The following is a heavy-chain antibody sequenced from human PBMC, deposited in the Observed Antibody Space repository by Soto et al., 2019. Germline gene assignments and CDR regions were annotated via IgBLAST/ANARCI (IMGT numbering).Heavy chain of an antibody. CDR3: ATLMTTVTKGYYYYGMDV. D-gene: IGHD4-17*01. J-gene: IGHJ6*02. V-gene: IGHV3-33*01. Sequence: QVQLVESGGGVVQPGRSQRLSCAASGFTFSSYGMHWVRQAPGKGLEWVAVIWYDGSNKYYADSVKGRFTISRDNSKNTLYLQMNSLRAEDTAVYYCATLMTTVTKGYYYYGMDVWGQGTTVTVSS. CDR2: IWYDGSNK. CDR1: GFTFSSYG.